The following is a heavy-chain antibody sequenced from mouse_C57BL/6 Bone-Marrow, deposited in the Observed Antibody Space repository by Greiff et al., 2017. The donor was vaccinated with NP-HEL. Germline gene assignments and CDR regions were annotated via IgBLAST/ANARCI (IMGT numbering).Heavy chain of an antibody. CDR2: REPRDGST. D-gene: IGHD1-1*01. V-gene: IGHV1-78*01. Sequence: QQDDAEWVKPGASVKISCKVSGERGKEEKSKGRKKRKEKGREGRGEREPRDGSTKYNEKFKGKATLTADKSSSTAYMQLNSLTSEDSAVYFCARKLLRLGAMDYWGQGTSVTVSS. CDR1: GERGKEEK. CDR3: ARKLLRLGAMDY. J-gene: IGHJ4*01.